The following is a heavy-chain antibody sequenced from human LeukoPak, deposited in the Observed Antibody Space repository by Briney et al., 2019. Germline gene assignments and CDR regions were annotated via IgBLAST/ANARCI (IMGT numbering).Heavy chain of an antibody. D-gene: IGHD4-17*01. CDR3: ARDRTDYGDYFDF. J-gene: IGHJ4*02. V-gene: IGHV3-53*01. CDR1: GFTVSSNY. CDR2: IYSGGTT. Sequence: GGSLRLSCAASGFTVSSNYINWVRQAPGRGLEWVSVIYSGGTTYYADSVKGRFTISRDNARNSLFLQMNSLRDEDTAVYYCARDRTDYGDYFDFWGQGTLVTVSS.